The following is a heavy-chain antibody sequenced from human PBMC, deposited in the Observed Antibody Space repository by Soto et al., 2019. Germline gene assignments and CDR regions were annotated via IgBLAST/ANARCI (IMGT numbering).Heavy chain of an antibody. D-gene: IGHD1-26*01. CDR1: GGSISSYY. J-gene: IGHJ5*02. CDR3: ARTMGATPNWFDP. V-gene: IGHV4-59*01. Sequence: PSETLSLTCTVSGGSISSYYWSWIRQPPGKGLEWIGYIYYSGSTNYNPSLKSRVTISVDTSKNQFSLKLSSVTAADTAVYYCARTMGATPNWFDPRAQRTPVPVSA. CDR2: IYYSGST.